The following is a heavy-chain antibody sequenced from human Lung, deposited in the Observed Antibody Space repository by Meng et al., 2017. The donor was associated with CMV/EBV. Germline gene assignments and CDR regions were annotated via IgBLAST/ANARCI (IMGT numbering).Heavy chain of an antibody. CDR2: IYSGGST. CDR1: GFTFRSYN. D-gene: IGHD5-12*01. V-gene: IGHV3-53*01. Sequence: GGSLRLXCEASGFTFRSYNTNWVRQAPGKGLEWVSVIYSGGSTYYADSVKGRFTISRDNSKNTLYLQMNSLRAEDTAVYYCARAMVATYYGMDVWGQGTTVTVSS. CDR3: ARAMVATYYGMDV. J-gene: IGHJ6*02.